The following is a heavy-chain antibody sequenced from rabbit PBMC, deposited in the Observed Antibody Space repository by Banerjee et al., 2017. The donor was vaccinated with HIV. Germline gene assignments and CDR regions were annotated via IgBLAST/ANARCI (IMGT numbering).Heavy chain of an antibody. Sequence: QSLEESGGDLVKPGASLKLSCKASGFDFSSYYMSWVRQAPGKGLEWIGYIDPVFGSTYYASWVNGRFTISSHNAQNTVSLQLNSLTAADTATYFCARDLIASDGWWSFDLWGPGTLVTVS. CDR3: ARDLIASDGWWSFDL. V-gene: IGHV1S7*01. CDR1: GFDFSSYY. CDR2: IDPVFGST. J-gene: IGHJ4*01. D-gene: IGHD6-1*01.